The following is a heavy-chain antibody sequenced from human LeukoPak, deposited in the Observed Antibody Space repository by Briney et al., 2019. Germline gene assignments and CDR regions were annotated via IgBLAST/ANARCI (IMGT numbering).Heavy chain of an antibody. J-gene: IGHJ6*02. CDR1: GGSISSHY. CDR2: IYYSGST. V-gene: IGHV4-59*11. Sequence: PSETLSLTCTVSGGSISSHYWSWIRQPPGKGLEWIGYIYYSGSTNYNPSLKSRVTISVDTSKDQFSLNLTSVTAADTAVYYCARLKCISTTCPSRYVMDVWGRGTTVTVSS. D-gene: IGHD2-2*01. CDR3: ARLKCISTTCPSRYVMDV.